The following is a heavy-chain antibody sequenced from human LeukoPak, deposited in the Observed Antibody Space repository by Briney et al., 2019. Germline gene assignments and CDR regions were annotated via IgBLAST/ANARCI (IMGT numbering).Heavy chain of an antibody. V-gene: IGHV3-23*01. CDR3: AKVVAAAGQFDY. Sequence: VQLGGSLRLSCAASGFTFSSYAMSWVRQAPGKGLEWVSAISGSGGSTYYADSVKGRFTISRDNSKNTLDLQMNSLRVEDTAIYYCAKVVAAAGQFDYWGQGTLVTVSS. D-gene: IGHD6-13*01. CDR1: GFTFSSYA. CDR2: ISGSGGST. J-gene: IGHJ4*02.